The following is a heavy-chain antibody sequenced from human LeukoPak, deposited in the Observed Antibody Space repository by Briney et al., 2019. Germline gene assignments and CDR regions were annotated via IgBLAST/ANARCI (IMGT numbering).Heavy chain of an antibody. CDR3: ARAFSLWFGENEGIWFDP. V-gene: IGHV1-18*01. CDR1: GYTFTSYG. CDR2: ISAYNGNA. Sequence: ASVKVSCRASGYTFTSYGISWVRQAPGQGLEWMGWISAYNGNANYAQKLQGRVTMTTDTSTSTAYMELRSLRSDDTAVYYCARAFSLWFGENEGIWFDPWGQGTLVTVSS. J-gene: IGHJ5*02. D-gene: IGHD3-10*01.